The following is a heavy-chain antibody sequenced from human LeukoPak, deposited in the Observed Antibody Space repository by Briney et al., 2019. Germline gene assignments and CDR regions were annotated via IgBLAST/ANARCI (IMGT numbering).Heavy chain of an antibody. V-gene: IGHV4-39*07. Sequence: SETLSLTCAVSGGSISTISDSWDWIRQPPGKGLEWIGSVYYSGSTYYNPSLKSRVIISVDTSKNQFSLKLSSVTAADTAVYYCARTIFKSDSSGYAYYYGMDVWGQGTTVTVSS. D-gene: IGHD3-22*01. J-gene: IGHJ6*02. CDR2: VYYSGST. CDR3: ARTIFKSDSSGYAYYYGMDV. CDR1: GGSISTISDS.